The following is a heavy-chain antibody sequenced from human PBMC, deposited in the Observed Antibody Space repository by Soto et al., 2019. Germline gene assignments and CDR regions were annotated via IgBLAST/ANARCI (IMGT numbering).Heavy chain of an antibody. CDR1: GFSLSTCGVG. CDR2: IYWDDDK. Sequence: QITLKESGPTLVKPTQTLTLTCTFSGFSLSTCGVGVGWIRQPPGKALEWLALIYWDDDKRYSPSLKSRLTITKDTSKNQVVLTMTNMDPVDTATYYCAHYFYILVDDAFDIWGQGTMVTVSS. CDR3: AHYFYILVDDAFDI. J-gene: IGHJ3*02. V-gene: IGHV2-5*02. D-gene: IGHD2-8*02.